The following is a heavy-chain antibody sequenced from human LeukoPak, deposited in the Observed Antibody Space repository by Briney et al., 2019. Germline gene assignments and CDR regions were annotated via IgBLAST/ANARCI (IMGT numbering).Heavy chain of an antibody. J-gene: IGHJ4*02. CDR3: AKDQLVAHIVVVTAIEAPDY. V-gene: IGHV3-30*18. CDR2: ISYDGSNK. Sequence: GGFLRLSCAASGFTFSSYGKHWVRQAPGKGLEWVAVISYDGSNKYYADSVKGRFTISRDNSKNTLYLQMNSLRAEDTAVYCCAKDQLVAHIVVVTAIEAPDYWGQGTLVTVSS. CDR1: GFTFSSYG. D-gene: IGHD2-21*02.